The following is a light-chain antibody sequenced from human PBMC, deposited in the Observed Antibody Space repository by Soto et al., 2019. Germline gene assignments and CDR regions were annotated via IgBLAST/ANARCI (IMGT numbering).Light chain of an antibody. V-gene: IGKV3-20*01. Sequence: EIVLTQSPGTLSLSPGERATLSCRASQTVSSSYLAWYQQKRGQKRGQAPRLLIYGASSRATGIPDRFSGSGSGTDFTLTISRLEPEDFAVYHCQLYGSSPLYSFGQGTKLEI. CDR3: QLYGSSPLYS. CDR2: GAS. J-gene: IGKJ2*03. CDR1: QTVSSSY.